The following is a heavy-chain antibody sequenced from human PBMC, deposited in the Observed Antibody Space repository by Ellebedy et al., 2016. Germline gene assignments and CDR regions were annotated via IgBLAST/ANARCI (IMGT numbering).Heavy chain of an antibody. J-gene: IGHJ6*02. D-gene: IGHD3-22*01. CDR1: GDSVSSNSAA. Sequence: SCAISGDSVSSNSAAWNWIRQSPSRGLEWLGRTYYRSKWYNDYAVSVKSRITINPDTSKNQFSLQLNSVTPEDTAVYYCARDRRDYYDSSGYYYVYYYYGMDVWGQGTTVTVSS. V-gene: IGHV6-1*01. CDR2: TYYRSKWYN. CDR3: ARDRRDYYDSSGYYYVYYYYGMDV.